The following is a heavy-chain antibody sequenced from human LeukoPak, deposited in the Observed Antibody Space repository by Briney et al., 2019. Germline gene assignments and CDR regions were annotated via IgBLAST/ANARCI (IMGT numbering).Heavy chain of an antibody. CDR2: IWYDGSNK. V-gene: IGHV3-33*01. CDR3: ARGSGYSLIDY. CDR1: GFTFSSYG. D-gene: IGHD3-22*01. Sequence: GGSLRLSCAASGFTFSSYGMHWVRQAPGKGLEWVAVIWYDGSNKYYADSVKGRFTISRDNSKDTLYLQMNSLRAEDTAVYYCARGSGYSLIDYWSQGTLVTVSS. J-gene: IGHJ4*02.